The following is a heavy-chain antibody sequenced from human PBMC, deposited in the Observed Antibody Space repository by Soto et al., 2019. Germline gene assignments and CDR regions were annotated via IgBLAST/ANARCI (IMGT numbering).Heavy chain of an antibody. J-gene: IGHJ4*02. D-gene: IGHD3-16*01. CDR1: GFTFSSYW. CDR3: ARVPIGRYGVWNY. V-gene: IGHV3-74*01. CDR2: INPGGSIT. Sequence: EEQLVESGGGLVQPGGSLRLSCAASGFTFSSYWMHWVRQAPGQGLVWVSCINPGGSITAYADSVKGRFTISRDNAKNTLYLKMKSLRGDDTAVFYCARVPIGRYGVWNYWGQGTLVTVSS.